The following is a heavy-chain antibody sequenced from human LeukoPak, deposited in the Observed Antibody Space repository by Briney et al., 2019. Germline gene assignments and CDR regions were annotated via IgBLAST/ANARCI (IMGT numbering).Heavy chain of an antibody. D-gene: IGHD3-22*01. CDR1: VFTFSDYY. V-gene: IGHV3-11*01. CDR2: ICYSGRTG. CDR3: ARDRLADYAPSGYYDK. J-gene: IGHJ4*02. Sequence: GGALRLACAASVFTFSDYYMSWLRQAPGKGLEWVAYICYSGRTGYYADSVKGRFTISRDNAKNSVYLQMNNLRAEDTAVYYCARDRLADYAPSGYYDKWGQGTLVTVSS.